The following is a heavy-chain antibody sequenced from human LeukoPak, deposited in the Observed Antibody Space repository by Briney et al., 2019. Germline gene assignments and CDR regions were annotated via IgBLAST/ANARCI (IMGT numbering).Heavy chain of an antibody. Sequence: ASVKVSCKASGYTFTSYGISWVRQAPGQGLEWMGWISAYNGNTNYAQKLQGRVTTTTDTSTSTAYMELRSLRSDDTAVYYCARDRFDCSSTSCPYGDAFDIWGQGTMVTVSS. CDR2: ISAYNGNT. D-gene: IGHD2-2*01. V-gene: IGHV1-18*01. CDR1: GYTFTSYG. J-gene: IGHJ3*02. CDR3: ARDRFDCSSTSCPYGDAFDI.